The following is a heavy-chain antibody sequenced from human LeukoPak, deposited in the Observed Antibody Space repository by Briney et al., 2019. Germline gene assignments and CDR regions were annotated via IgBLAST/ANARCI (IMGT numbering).Heavy chain of an antibody. CDR2: IKEDGGEI. D-gene: IGHD2-8*01. V-gene: IGHV3-7*03. CDR3: AKEMVRPFDY. J-gene: IGHJ4*02. CDR1: GFTFSSYW. Sequence: PGGSLRLSCAASGFTFSSYWMTWVRQAPGKGLEWVASIKEDGGEIYYVGSVKGRFTTSRDNSKNTLYLQMNSLRAEDTAVYYCAKEMVRPFDYWGQGTLVTVSS.